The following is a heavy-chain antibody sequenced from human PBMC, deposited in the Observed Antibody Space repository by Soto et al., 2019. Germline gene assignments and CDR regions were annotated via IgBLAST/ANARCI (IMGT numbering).Heavy chain of an antibody. CDR1: GFTFSSYS. CDR2: ISSSSSYI. Sequence: GGSLRLSCAASGFTFSSYSMNWVRQAPGKGLEWVSSISSSSSYIYYADSVKGRFTISRDNAKNSLYLQMNSLRAEDTAVYYCARPHTDYDFWSGFERGPFDYWGQGTLVTVSS. CDR3: ARPHTDYDFWSGFERGPFDY. V-gene: IGHV3-21*01. D-gene: IGHD3-3*01. J-gene: IGHJ4*02.